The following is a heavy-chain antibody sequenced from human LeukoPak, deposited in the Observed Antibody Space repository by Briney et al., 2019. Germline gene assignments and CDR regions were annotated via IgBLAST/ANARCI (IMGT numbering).Heavy chain of an antibody. CDR2: INHNSGGT. Sequence: ASVKVSCKASGYTFTGPYIHWIRQAPGQGLEWMGWINHNSGGTKYAQKFQGRVTMTRDTSINTAYMELSRLRSDDTAVYYCARVEYCIKGVCVNFDYWGQGTLVTVST. CDR1: GYTFTGPY. CDR3: ARVEYCIKGVCVNFDY. V-gene: IGHV1-2*02. D-gene: IGHD2-8*01. J-gene: IGHJ4*02.